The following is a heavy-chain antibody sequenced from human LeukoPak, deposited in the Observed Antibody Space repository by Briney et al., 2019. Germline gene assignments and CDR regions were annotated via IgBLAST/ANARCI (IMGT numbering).Heavy chain of an antibody. J-gene: IGHJ6*03. D-gene: IGHD3-10*02. CDR2: IRYDGSKK. CDR3: AKEELRRITMWGYMDV. CDR1: GFSFSNAW. V-gene: IGHV3-30*02. Sequence: PGGSLRLSCAGSGFSFSNAWMSWVRQAPGKGLEWVAFIRYDGSKKYYTDSVKGRFTISRDNSKNTLYLQMNSLSAEDTAFYYCAKEELRRITMWGYMDVWGKGTTVTISS.